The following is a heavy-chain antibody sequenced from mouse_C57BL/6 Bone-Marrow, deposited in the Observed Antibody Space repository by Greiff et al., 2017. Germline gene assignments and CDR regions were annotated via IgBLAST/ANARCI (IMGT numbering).Heavy chain of an antibody. D-gene: IGHD2-1*01. CDR2: IDPETGGT. CDR1: GYTFTDYE. J-gene: IGHJ2*01. V-gene: IGHV1-15*01. Sequence: VQLQQSGAELVRPGASVTLSCKASGYTFTDYEMHWVKQTPVHGLEWIGAIDPETGGTAYNQKFKGKAILTADKSSSTAYMELRSLTSEDSAVYYCTRGKAIYYGNCFDYWGQGTTLTVSS. CDR3: TRGKAIYYGNCFDY.